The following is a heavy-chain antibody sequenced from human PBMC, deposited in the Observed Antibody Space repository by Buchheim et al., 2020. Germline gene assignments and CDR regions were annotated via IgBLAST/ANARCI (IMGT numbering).Heavy chain of an antibody. CDR1: GYSFSGFG. D-gene: IGHD1-1*01. J-gene: IGHJ4*02. V-gene: IGHV3-33*01. CDR3: ARAGPFYFDY. CDR2: IWSDGTKK. Sequence: VQLLESGGGVVQPGTSLRLSCAASGYSFSGFGMHWVRQAPGKGLEWVAIIWSDGTKKYYADSVKGRFTISRDNYKDTLYLQMNSLRVEDSALYYCARAGPFYFDYWGQGSL.